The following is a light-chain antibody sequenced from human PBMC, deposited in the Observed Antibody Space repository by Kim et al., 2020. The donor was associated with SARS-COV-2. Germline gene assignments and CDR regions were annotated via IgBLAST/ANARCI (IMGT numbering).Light chain of an antibody. Sequence: PGDRATLSCRASQNIDTYLAWYQQRPGQAPRLLVYDASNRATGVPDRFSGSGSGTDFILTISSLEPGDFSIYYCQQRNSWPPAVTFGGGTKVDIK. CDR1: QNIDTY. V-gene: IGKV3-11*01. J-gene: IGKJ4*01. CDR3: QQRNSWPPAVT. CDR2: DAS.